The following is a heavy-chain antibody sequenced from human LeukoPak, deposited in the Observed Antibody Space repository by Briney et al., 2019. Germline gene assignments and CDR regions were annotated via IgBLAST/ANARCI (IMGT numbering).Heavy chain of an antibody. CDR1: GFTFKDYG. D-gene: IGHD1-26*01. CDR3: AKHMRATNTYSFFGLVV. Sequence: PGRSLRLSCAVTGFTFKDYGMHWVRQPPGKGLEWVSSINWNGGGTDYADSVKGRLTISRDNAKNYLYIQLSSLRPEDTALYYCAKHMRATNTYSFFGLVVWGRGTTVTVSS. J-gene: IGHJ6*02. V-gene: IGHV3-9*01. CDR2: INWNGGGT.